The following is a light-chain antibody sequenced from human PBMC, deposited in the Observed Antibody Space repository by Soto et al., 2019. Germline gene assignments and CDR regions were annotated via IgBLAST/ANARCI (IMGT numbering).Light chain of an antibody. CDR2: DVS. CDR1: SNDVGYYNY. V-gene: IGLV2-14*01. Sequence: QAVVTQPASVSGSPGQSITISCTGTSNDVGYYNYVSWYQQHPGKAPKLMIYDVSNRPSGVSNRFSGSKSGNTASLTIAGLQPEDEADYYFSSYTSSATLPGIFGTGTKATVL. J-gene: IGLJ1*01. CDR3: SSYTSSATLPGI.